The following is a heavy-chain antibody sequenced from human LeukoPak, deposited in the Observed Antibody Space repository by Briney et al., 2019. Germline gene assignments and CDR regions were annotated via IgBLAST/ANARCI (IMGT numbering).Heavy chain of an antibody. V-gene: IGHV4-39*01. D-gene: IGHD6-19*01. CDR1: GGSISSSSYY. CDR2: TYYSGST. Sequence: SETLSLTCTVSGGSISSSSYYWGWIRQPPGKGLEWIGSTYYSGSTYYNPSLKSRVTISVDTSKNQFSLKLSSVTAADTAVYYCARSYRYDSSGWYYWGQGTLVTVSS. J-gene: IGHJ4*02. CDR3: ARSYRYDSSGWYY.